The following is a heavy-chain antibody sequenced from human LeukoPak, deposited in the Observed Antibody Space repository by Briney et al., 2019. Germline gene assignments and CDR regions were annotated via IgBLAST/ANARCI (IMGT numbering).Heavy chain of an antibody. Sequence: KPSETLSLTCTASGGSISSSSDYWGWIRQPPGKGLEGIGSIYYSGNTYYNPSLKSRVTISVDTSKKQFPLKVSSVTAADTAVYYCASTPSGSSAWYYFDKWGQGTLVTVSS. D-gene: IGHD6-19*01. J-gene: IGHJ4*02. CDR1: GGSISSSSDY. CDR3: ASTPSGSSAWYYFDK. CDR2: IYYSGNT. V-gene: IGHV4-39*01.